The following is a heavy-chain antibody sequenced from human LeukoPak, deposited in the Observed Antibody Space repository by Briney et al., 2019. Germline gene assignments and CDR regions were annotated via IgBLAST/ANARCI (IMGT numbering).Heavy chain of an antibody. Sequence: GESLKISCKGSGYSFTGYWIGWVRQMPGKGLEWMGIIYPGDSDTRYSPSFQGQVTISADKSTSTAYLQWGSLKASDTAMYYCALTYSYGYLDYFDYWGQGTLVTVSS. V-gene: IGHV5-51*01. D-gene: IGHD5-18*01. CDR2: IYPGDSDT. CDR1: GYSFTGYW. J-gene: IGHJ4*02. CDR3: ALTYSYGYLDYFDY.